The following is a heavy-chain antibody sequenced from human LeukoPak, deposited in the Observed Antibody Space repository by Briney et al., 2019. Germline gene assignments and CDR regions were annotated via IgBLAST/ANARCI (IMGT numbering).Heavy chain of an antibody. CDR2: IWYDGSNK. J-gene: IGHJ4*02. CDR1: GFTFSSYG. V-gene: IGHV3-33*01. Sequence: GGSLRLSCAASGFTFSSYGMHWVRQAPGKGLEWVAVIWYDGSNKYYADSVKGRFTISRDNSKNTLYLQMNSLRGEDTAVYYCARDKSPYDSSGYMGYWGQGTLVTVSS. D-gene: IGHD3-22*01. CDR3: ARDKSPYDSSGYMGY.